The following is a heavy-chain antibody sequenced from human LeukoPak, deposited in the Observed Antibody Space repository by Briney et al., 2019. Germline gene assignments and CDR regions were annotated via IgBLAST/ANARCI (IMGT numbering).Heavy chain of an antibody. CDR1: GYTFTSND. J-gene: IGHJ3*02. CDR3: ARTLRPYWYSGSHDAFDI. CDR2: MNPNSGNT. Sequence: AASVKVSCKASGYTFTSNDINWVRQATGQGLEWMGWMNPNSGNTGYAQKFQGRVTITRKTSISTAYMELSSLRSEDTAVYYCARTLRPYWYSGSHDAFDIWGQGTMVTVSS. D-gene: IGHD1-26*01. V-gene: IGHV1-8*03.